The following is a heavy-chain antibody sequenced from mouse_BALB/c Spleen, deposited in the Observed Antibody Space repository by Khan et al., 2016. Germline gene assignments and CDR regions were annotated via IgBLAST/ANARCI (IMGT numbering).Heavy chain of an antibody. J-gene: IGHJ3*01. CDR2: IWWNDNK. CDR3: ARIARGDGAY. V-gene: IGHV8-11*01. Sequence: QVTLKEPGPGILQPYQNLSLTCSFSGFSLNTYGMGVGWICQPSGTGLEWLAHIWWNDNKPYNTALKIRLTISKDTSNKQVFLRIASVDTADTASYYCARIARGDGAYWGQGTLVTVSA. D-gene: IGHD3-3*01. CDR1: GFSLNTYGMG.